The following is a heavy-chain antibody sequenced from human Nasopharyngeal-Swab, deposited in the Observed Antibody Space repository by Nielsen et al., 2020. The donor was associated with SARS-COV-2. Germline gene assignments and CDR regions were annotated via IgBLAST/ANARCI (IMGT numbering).Heavy chain of an antibody. Sequence: SETLSLTCTVSGGSISSYYWSWIRQPPGNGLEWIWYIYYSGSTNYNPSLKSRVAISVDTSKNQFSLKLSSVTAADTAVYYCARDSGTRQYYDFWSGYDAYAFDIWGQGTMVTVSS. CDR1: GGSISSYY. CDR3: ARDSGTRQYYDFWSGYDAYAFDI. CDR2: IYYSGST. V-gene: IGHV4-59*01. J-gene: IGHJ3*02. D-gene: IGHD3-3*01.